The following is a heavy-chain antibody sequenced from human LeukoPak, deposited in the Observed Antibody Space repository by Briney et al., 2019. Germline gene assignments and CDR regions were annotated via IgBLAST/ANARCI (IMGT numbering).Heavy chain of an antibody. Sequence: GGSLRLSCAASGFTFSSYWMSWVRQAPGKGLEWVANIKQDGSEKYYVDSVKGRFTISRDNAKNSLYLQTNSLRAEDTAVYYCARGGAVGATKVLDYWGQGTLVTVSS. CDR3: ARGGAVGATKVLDY. D-gene: IGHD1-26*01. CDR2: IKQDGSEK. J-gene: IGHJ4*02. CDR1: GFTFSSYW. V-gene: IGHV3-7*01.